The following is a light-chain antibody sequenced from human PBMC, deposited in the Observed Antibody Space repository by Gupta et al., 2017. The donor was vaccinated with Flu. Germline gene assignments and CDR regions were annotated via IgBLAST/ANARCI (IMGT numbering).Light chain of an antibody. CDR1: NIGSKS. CDR3: QVWDSSSDHPGV. CDR2: DDD. J-gene: IGLJ3*02. Sequence: SYVLTQPPSVSVAPGQTARITCGGKNIGSKSVHWYQQKPGQAPVLVVYDDDDRPSGIPERFSGSNSGNTASLTIYRVEAGDEADYSCQVWDSSSDHPGVFGGGTKLTVL. V-gene: IGLV3-21*02.